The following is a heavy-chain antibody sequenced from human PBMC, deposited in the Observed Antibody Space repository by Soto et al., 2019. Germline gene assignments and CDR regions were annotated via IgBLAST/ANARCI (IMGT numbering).Heavy chain of an antibody. V-gene: IGHV4-39*01. Sequence: SETLSLTCTVSGGSISSSSYYWGWIRQPPGKGLEWIGSIYYSGSTYYNPSLKSRVTISVDTSKNQFSLKLSSVTAADTAVYYCARGPSGDKIDYWGQGTLVTVSS. CDR2: IYYSGST. J-gene: IGHJ4*02. D-gene: IGHD7-27*01. CDR1: GGSISSSSYY. CDR3: ARGPSGDKIDY.